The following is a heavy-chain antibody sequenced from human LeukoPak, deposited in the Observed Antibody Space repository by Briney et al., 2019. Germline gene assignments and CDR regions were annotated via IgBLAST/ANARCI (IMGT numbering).Heavy chain of an antibody. CDR3: ARDLRAAADY. D-gene: IGHD6-13*01. V-gene: IGHV3-74*03. Sequence: GGSLRLSCAASGFIFSSYYMHWVRQAPGKGLVWVARIKDDAVTTTYADPVKGRFTISRDNAKNTLYLQMNSLSAEDTAVYYCARDLRAAADYWGQGTLVTVSS. J-gene: IGHJ4*02. CDR2: IKDDAVTT. CDR1: GFIFSSYY.